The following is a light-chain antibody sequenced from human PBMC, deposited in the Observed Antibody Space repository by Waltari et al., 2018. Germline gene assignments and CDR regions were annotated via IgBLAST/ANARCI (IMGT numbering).Light chain of an antibody. CDR2: RNN. Sequence: QSVLTPPPSASGTPGQRVTISCSARSPNIGSHYACWYQHVPGAAPKLLIYRNNQRPAGVPDRFSGSKSGTSASLAISGLRSEDEADYYCAAWDDSLSRWLLGGGTKLTVL. V-gene: IGLV1-47*01. J-gene: IGLJ3*02. CDR1: SPNIGSHY. CDR3: AAWDDSLSRWL.